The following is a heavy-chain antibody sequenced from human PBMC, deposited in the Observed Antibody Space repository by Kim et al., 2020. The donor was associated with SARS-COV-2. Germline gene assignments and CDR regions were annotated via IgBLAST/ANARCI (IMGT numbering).Heavy chain of an antibody. J-gene: IGHJ6*02. CDR3: ARRGMATSAMDV. D-gene: IGHD3-16*01. V-gene: IGHV3-30-3*01. CDR1: GFTFSGYT. CDR2: ILYDGSKQ. Sequence: GGSLRLSCAASGFTFSGYTMHWVRQAPGKGLEWVALILYDGSKQYYADSVKGRFTISRDNSNNTLYLQVKSLTVEDTAVYYCARRGMATSAMDVWGQGTT.